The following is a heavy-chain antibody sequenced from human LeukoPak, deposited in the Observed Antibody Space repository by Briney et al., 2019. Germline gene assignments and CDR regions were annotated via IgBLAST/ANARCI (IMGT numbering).Heavy chain of an antibody. J-gene: IGHJ4*02. CDR2: IYSGGST. CDR1: GFTVSSNY. D-gene: IGHD5-12*01. CDR3: ARAAPYSGDDYSDH. Sequence: GGSLRLSCAASGFTVSSNYMSWVRQAPGKGLEWVSVIYSGGSTYYADSVKGRFTISRDNSKNTLYLQMNSLRAEDTAVYYCARAAPYSGDDYSDHWGQGTLVTVSS. V-gene: IGHV3-53*01.